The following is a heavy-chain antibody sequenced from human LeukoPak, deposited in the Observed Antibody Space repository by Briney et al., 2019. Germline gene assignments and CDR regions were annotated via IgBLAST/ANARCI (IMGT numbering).Heavy chain of an antibody. J-gene: IGHJ6*02. D-gene: IGHD3-9*01. CDR1: GGSISSHY. CDR3: ARAETHYDVLTGHNGNYYYGMDV. CDR2: IYYSGST. V-gene: IGHV4-59*11. Sequence: PSETLSLTCTVSGGSISSHYWSWIRQPPGKGLEWIGYIYYSGSTNYIPSLKSRVTISLDTSKNQFSLRLSSVIAADTAVYYCARAETHYDVLTGHNGNYYYGMDVWGQGTTVTVSS.